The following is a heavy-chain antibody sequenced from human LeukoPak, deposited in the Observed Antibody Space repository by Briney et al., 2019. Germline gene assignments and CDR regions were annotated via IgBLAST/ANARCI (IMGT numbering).Heavy chain of an antibody. V-gene: IGHV3-33*01. CDR1: GFTFSSYG. CDR2: IWYDGSNK. CDR3: ARDRGKFTFTGFDY. D-gene: IGHD1-26*01. J-gene: IGHJ4*02. Sequence: GGSLRLSCAASGFTFSSYGMHWVRQAPGKGLEWVAVIWYDGSNKHYADSVKGRFTISRDNSKNTLYLQMNSLRAEDTAVYYCARDRGKFTFTGFDYWGQGTLVTVSS.